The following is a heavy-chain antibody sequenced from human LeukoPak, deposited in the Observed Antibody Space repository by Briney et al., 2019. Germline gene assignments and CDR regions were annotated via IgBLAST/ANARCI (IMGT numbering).Heavy chain of an antibody. CDR1: GYSISGSYY. Sequence: SETLSLTCTVSGYSISGSYYWGWIRQPPGKGLEWIGSIYHSGTTNYNPSLKSRVTISVDTSKNQFSLKLSSVTAADTAVYYCARRSPYGSGSYYKNYYYYYYMDVWGKGTTVTISS. CDR3: ARRSPYGSGSYYKNYYYYYYMDV. CDR2: IYHSGTT. D-gene: IGHD3-10*01. J-gene: IGHJ6*03. V-gene: IGHV4-38-2*02.